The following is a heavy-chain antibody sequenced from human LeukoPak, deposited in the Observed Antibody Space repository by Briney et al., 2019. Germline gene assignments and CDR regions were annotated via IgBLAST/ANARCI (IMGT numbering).Heavy chain of an antibody. V-gene: IGHV3-23*01. CDR3: AKHPFVWGSPLDY. CDR1: GFTSSSYA. CDR2: IGGSGDSDSP. Sequence: GGSLRLXCAVSGFTSSSYAMSWVRQAPGKGLEWVSGIGGSGDSDSPHYADSVRGRFTISRDNSKNMLYLQMHNLRADDTAIYYCAKHPFVWGSPLDYWGQGTLVTVSS. D-gene: IGHD3-16*01. J-gene: IGHJ4*02.